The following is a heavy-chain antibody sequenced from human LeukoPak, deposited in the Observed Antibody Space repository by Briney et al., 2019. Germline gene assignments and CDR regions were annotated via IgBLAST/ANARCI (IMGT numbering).Heavy chain of an antibody. V-gene: IGHV1-18*01. Sequence: ASVKVSCKASGYTFTSYGISWVRQAPGQGLEWMGWISAYNGNTNYAQKLQGRVTMTTDTSTSTAYMELRSLRSDDTAVYYCRLSGIAVAGTPLDYWGQGTLVTVSS. CDR2: ISAYNGNT. CDR3: RLSGIAVAGTPLDY. D-gene: IGHD6-19*01. CDR1: GYTFTSYG. J-gene: IGHJ4*02.